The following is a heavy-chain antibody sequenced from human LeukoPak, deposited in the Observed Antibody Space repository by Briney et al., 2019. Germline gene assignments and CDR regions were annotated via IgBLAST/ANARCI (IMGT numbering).Heavy chain of an antibody. J-gene: IGHJ4*02. CDR1: GFTFSSYS. CDR3: ARDLTLVGATRPRAHEDY. V-gene: IGHV3-48*04. CDR2: ISSSSSTI. D-gene: IGHD1-26*01. Sequence: GGSLRLSCAASGFTFSSYSMNWVRQAPGKGLEWVSYISSSSSTIYYADSVKGRFTISRDNAKNSLYLQMNSLRAEDTAVYYCARDLTLVGATRPRAHEDYWGQGTLVTVSS.